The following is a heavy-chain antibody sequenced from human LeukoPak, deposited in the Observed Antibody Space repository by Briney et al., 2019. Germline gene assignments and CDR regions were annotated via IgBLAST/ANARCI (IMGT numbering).Heavy chain of an antibody. D-gene: IGHD6-19*01. Sequence: SETLSLTCTVSGGSISSYYWSWIRQPPGKGLEWIGYIYYSGSTNYNPSLKSRVTISVDTSKNQFSLKLSSVTAADTAVYYCARESSGWKGGGSFDYWGQGILVTVSS. CDR1: GGSISSYY. CDR3: ARESSGWKGGGSFDY. V-gene: IGHV4-59*01. CDR2: IYYSGST. J-gene: IGHJ4*02.